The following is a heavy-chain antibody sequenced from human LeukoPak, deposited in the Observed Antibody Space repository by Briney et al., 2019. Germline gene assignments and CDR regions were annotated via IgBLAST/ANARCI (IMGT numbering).Heavy chain of an antibody. D-gene: IGHD2-2*02. J-gene: IGHJ4*02. Sequence: ETLSLTCTVSGGSISSSSYYWGWIRQPPGKGLEWVSAISGSGGSTYYADSVKGRFTISRDNSKNTLYLQMNSLRAEDTAVYYCAKGGFRTDNYCSSTSCYINHFDYWGQGTLVTVSS. V-gene: IGHV3-23*01. CDR3: AKGGFRTDNYCSSTSCYINHFDY. CDR2: ISGSGGST. CDR1: GGSISSSSYY.